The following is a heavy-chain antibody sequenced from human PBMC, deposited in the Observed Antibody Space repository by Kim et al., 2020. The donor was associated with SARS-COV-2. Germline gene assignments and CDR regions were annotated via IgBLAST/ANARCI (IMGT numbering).Heavy chain of an antibody. J-gene: IGHJ6*02. D-gene: IGHD3-10*01. CDR1: GYTLTELS. CDR3: ATLPPNMVREVISNRPYYYYGMDV. Sequence: ASVKVSCKVSGYTLTELSMHWVRQAPGKGLEWMGGFEPEDGETIYAQKFQGRVTMTEDTSTDTAYMELNRLRSEDTAVYYCATLPPNMVREVISNRPYYYYGMDVWGQRTTGTVYS. CDR2: FEPEDGET. V-gene: IGHV1-24*01.